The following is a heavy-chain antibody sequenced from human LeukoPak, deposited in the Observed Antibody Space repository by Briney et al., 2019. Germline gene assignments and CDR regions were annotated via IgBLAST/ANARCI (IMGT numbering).Heavy chain of an antibody. J-gene: IGHJ4*02. CDR2: ISNRGSTI. V-gene: IGHV3-11*01. D-gene: IGHD1-26*01. CDR1: GFTFSDYY. Sequence: GGSLRLSCAASGFTFSDYYMSWIRQAPGKGLEWVSYISNRGSTIYYTDSVKGRFTISRDNAKNSLYLQMNNLRAEDTAVYYCARESGSHPDYWGQGTQVTVSS. CDR3: ARESGSHPDY.